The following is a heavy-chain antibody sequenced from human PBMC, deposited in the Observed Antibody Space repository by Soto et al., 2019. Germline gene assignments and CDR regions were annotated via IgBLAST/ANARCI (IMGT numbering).Heavy chain of an antibody. J-gene: IGHJ4*02. D-gene: IGHD3-22*01. CDR1: GYTLTELS. CDR3: ATAAPYYYDSSGYLSY. Sequence: ASVKVSCKVSGYTLTELSMHWVRQAPGKGLEWMGGFDPEDGETIYAQKFQGRVTMTEDTSTDTAYMELSSLRSEDTAVYYCATAAPYYYDSSGYLSYWGQGTLVTVSS. CDR2: FDPEDGET. V-gene: IGHV1-24*01.